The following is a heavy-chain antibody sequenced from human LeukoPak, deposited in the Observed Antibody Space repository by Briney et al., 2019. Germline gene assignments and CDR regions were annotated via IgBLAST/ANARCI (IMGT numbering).Heavy chain of an antibody. CDR3: ARRLAVAGTVLKGAFDI. CDR1: GFTFSSYW. J-gene: IGHJ3*02. D-gene: IGHD6-19*01. CDR2: IKQDGSEK. Sequence: GGSLRLSCAASGFTFSSYWMSWVRQAPGKGLEWVASIKQDGSEKYYVDSVKGRFTISRDNAKNSLYLQLNSLRAEDTAVYYCARRLAVAGTVLKGAFDIWGQGTMVTVSS. V-gene: IGHV3-7*01.